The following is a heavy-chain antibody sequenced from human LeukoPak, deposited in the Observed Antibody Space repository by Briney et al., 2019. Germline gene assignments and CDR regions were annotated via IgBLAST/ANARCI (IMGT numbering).Heavy chain of an antibody. J-gene: IGHJ4*02. Sequence: GGSLRLSCAASGFTFSNAWMSWVRQAPGKGLEWVGRIKSKSDGGTTDYAAPVKGRFTISRNDSKNTLYLRMNSLKTEDTAVYYCALHDSGTYYLFDYWGQGTLVTVSS. V-gene: IGHV3-15*01. CDR2: IKSKSDGGTT. CDR3: ALHDSGTYYLFDY. CDR1: GFTFSNAW. D-gene: IGHD3-10*01.